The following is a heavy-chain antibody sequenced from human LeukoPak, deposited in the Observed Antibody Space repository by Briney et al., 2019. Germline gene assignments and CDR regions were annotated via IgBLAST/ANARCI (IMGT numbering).Heavy chain of an antibody. CDR1: GGTFSSYA. CDR2: IIPIFGTA. D-gene: IGHD2-15*01. CDR3: ARGKVVRDYYYYCGMDV. V-gene: IGHV1-69*13. J-gene: IGHJ6*02. Sequence: ASVKVSCKASGGTFSSYAISWVRQAPGQGLEWMGGIIPIFGTANYAQKFQGRVTITADESTSTAYMELSSLRSEDTAVYYCARGKVVRDYYYYCGMDVWGQGTTVTVSS.